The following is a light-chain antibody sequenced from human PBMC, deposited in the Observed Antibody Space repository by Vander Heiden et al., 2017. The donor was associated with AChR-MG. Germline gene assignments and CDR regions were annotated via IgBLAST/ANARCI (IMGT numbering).Light chain of an antibody. CDR2: SAS. Sequence: DIQLTQSPSSLSPSVGDRVSITCRVSQVISSSLNWYRHKPGKIPKLLIYSASNLQSGVPSRFSGSGSGTDFILTISSLQPEDVATYFGQRTCNAPYTFGQGTKLEIK. V-gene: IGKV1-27*01. CDR3: QRTCNAPYT. J-gene: IGKJ2*01. CDR1: QVISSS.